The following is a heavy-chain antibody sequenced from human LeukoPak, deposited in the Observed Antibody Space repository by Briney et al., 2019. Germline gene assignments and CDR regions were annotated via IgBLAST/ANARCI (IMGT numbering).Heavy chain of an antibody. J-gene: IGHJ4*02. D-gene: IGHD3-22*01. CDR1: GFTFTSYA. V-gene: IGHV3-30*04. CDR3: ARDGNYCDSSGYRGGYYFDY. Sequence: GGSLRLSCAASGFTFTSYAMHWVRQAPGKGLEWVAVISYDGSNKYYADSVKGRFSISRDNSKNTLDLQMNSLRAEDTAVYYCARDGNYCDSSGYRGGYYFDYWGQGTLVTVSS. CDR2: ISYDGSNK.